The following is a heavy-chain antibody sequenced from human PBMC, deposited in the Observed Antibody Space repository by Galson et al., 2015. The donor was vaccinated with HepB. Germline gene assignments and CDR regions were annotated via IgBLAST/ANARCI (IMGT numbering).Heavy chain of an antibody. J-gene: IGHJ5*02. CDR1: GGTFSSYA. V-gene: IGHV1-69*06. D-gene: IGHD1-7*01. Sequence: SVKVSCKASGGTFSSYAISWVRQAPGQGLEWMGGIIPIFGTANYAQKFQGRVTITADKSTSTAYMELSSLRSEDTAVYCCARGFELELRGPFDPWGQGTLVTVSS. CDR2: IIPIFGTA. CDR3: ARGFELELRGPFDP.